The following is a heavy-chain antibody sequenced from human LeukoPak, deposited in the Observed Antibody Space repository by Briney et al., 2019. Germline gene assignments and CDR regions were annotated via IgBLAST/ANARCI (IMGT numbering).Heavy chain of an antibody. Sequence: GGSLRLSCAASGFDFANYAMSWVRQAPGKGLEWVSAINYDGSATYYADSVGGRFTISRDNSKSTLFLQMTSLRAADTAVYYCARDASLWFGESWGYWGQGSLVAVSS. CDR2: INYDGSAT. D-gene: IGHD3-10*01. CDR3: ARDASLWFGESWGY. J-gene: IGHJ4*02. V-gene: IGHV3-23*05. CDR1: GFDFANYA.